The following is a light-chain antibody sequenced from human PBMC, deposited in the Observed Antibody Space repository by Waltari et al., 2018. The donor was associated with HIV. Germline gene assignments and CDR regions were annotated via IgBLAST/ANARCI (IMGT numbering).Light chain of an antibody. Sequence: EIVMTQSPATLSVSSGERVTLSCRASQSVRNNLACYQQKPGQAPRVLIYGASTRATDIPARFSGSGSGTDFNLTISSLQSEDFAVYYCQQYNDWPRGTFGQGTKLEIK. CDR1: QSVRNN. CDR2: GAS. CDR3: QQYNDWPRGT. V-gene: IGKV3-15*01. J-gene: IGKJ2*01.